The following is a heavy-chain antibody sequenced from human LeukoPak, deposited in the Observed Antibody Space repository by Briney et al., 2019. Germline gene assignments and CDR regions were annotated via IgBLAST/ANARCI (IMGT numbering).Heavy chain of an antibody. D-gene: IGHD3-10*01. V-gene: IGHV3-33*01. Sequence: PGGSLRLSCAASGFTFRSYGMHWVRQAPGKGLEWVAVIWYDGSNKYYADSVKGRFTISRDNSKNTLHLQMNSLRAEDTAVYYCARDSVMVRGVKIDQWGQGTLVTVSS. CDR3: ARDSVMVRGVKIDQ. CDR2: IWYDGSNK. J-gene: IGHJ4*02. CDR1: GFTFRSYG.